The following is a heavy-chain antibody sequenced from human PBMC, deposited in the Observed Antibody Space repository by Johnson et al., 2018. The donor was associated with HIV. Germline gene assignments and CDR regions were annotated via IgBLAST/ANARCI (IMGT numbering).Heavy chain of an antibody. Sequence: VQLVESGGGLVKPGGSLRLSCAASGFTFSDYYMSWIRQAPGRGLEWVSVINSGGDTYYADSVTGRFTISRDNSKNTLYLQMNSVRVEDTAVYYCARVGVVGVPNAFDIWGQGTMVTVSS. V-gene: IGHV3-66*01. D-gene: IGHD2-15*01. CDR3: ARVGVVGVPNAFDI. CDR2: INSGGDT. J-gene: IGHJ3*02. CDR1: GFTFSDYY.